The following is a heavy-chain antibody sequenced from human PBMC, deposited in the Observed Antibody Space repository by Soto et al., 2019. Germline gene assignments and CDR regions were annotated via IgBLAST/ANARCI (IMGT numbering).Heavy chain of an antibody. V-gene: IGHV3-53*01. J-gene: IGHJ2*01. Sequence: GGSLRLSCAASGFTVSSNYMSWVRQAPGKGLEWLSVIYTDDSTHYADSVKGRFTVSRDNSKNTLYLQMNSLRAEDTAVYNCAKEPVGPDWYFDLWGRGTLVTVSS. CDR1: GFTVSSNY. CDR2: IYTDDST. CDR3: AKEPVGPDWYFDL.